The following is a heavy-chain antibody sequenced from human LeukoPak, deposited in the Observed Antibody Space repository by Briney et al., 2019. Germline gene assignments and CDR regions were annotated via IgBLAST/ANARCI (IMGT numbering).Heavy chain of an antibody. D-gene: IGHD3-22*01. Sequence: PGGSLRLSCAASGLTFSSYAMSWVGQVQGKGLEWVSGISGSGLTTFSADSLMGRFTITRDNSENTPFLQMHGLTPERPAIYYCAKDGKYDSSGYFYDGYFEFWGRGTLVSVFS. V-gene: IGHV3-23*01. CDR3: AKDGKYDSSGYFYDGYFEF. CDR2: ISGSGLTT. J-gene: IGHJ4*02. CDR1: GLTFSSYA.